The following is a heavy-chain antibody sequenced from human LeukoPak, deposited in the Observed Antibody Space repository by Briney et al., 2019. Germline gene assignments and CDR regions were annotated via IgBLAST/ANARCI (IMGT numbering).Heavy chain of an antibody. V-gene: IGHV3-53*01. J-gene: IGHJ6*02. Sequence: GGSLRLSCAASGFTVSSNYMSWVRQAPGKGLEWVSVIYSGGSTYYADSVKGRFTISRDNSKNTLYLQMNSLRAEDTAVYYCARDRIAVADYYYYYSMDVWGQGTTVTVSS. D-gene: IGHD6-19*01. CDR2: IYSGGST. CDR3: ARDRIAVADYYYYYSMDV. CDR1: GFTVSSNY.